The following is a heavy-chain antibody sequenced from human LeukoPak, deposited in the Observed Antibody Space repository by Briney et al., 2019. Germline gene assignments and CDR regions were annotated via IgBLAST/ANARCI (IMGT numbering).Heavy chain of an antibody. D-gene: IGHD2/OR15-2a*01. V-gene: IGHV1-46*01. J-gene: IGHJ4*02. CDR1: GYTFTSYY. CDR3: AREYNSTCSFDY. CDR2: INPGGGGT. Sequence: ASVKVSCKASGYTFTSYYMHWVRQAPGQGLEWMGIINPGGGGTSYAQKFQGRVTMTRDTSTSTVYVELSSLRSEDTAVYYCAREYNSTCSFDYWGQGTLVTVSS.